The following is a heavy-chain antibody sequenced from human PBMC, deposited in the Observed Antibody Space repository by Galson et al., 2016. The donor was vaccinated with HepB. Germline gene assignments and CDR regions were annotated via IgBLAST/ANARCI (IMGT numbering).Heavy chain of an antibody. CDR1: GFTFSSYG. CDR2: IWYDGSNK. Sequence: LRLSCAASGFTFSSYGMHWVRQAPGKGLEWVAVIWYDGSNKYYADSVKDRFTISRDNSKNSLYLQMNSLRAEDTAVYYCARGRYSNSWYGDFDYWGQGTLVTVSS. CDR3: ARGRYSNSWYGDFDY. J-gene: IGHJ4*02. D-gene: IGHD6-13*01. V-gene: IGHV3-33*01.